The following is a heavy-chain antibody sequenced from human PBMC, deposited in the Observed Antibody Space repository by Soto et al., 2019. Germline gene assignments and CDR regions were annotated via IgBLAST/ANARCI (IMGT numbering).Heavy chain of an antibody. Sequence: QVRLQESGPGLVKPSETLSLTCTVSGGSISSYYWSWIRQPPGRGLEWIGDIYYSGNSNDNPSLKSRVTITVDTSRSQFSLALKSVTAADTAVYYCARALSYHDGLTGGGWVFYFDYWGQGALVIVSS. D-gene: IGHD3-9*01. CDR2: IYYSGNS. V-gene: IGHV4-59*01. CDR3: ARALSYHDGLTGGGWVFYFDY. J-gene: IGHJ4*02. CDR1: GGSISSYY.